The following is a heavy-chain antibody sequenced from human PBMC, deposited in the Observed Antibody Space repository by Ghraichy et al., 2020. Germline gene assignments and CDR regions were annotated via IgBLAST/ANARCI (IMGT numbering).Heavy chain of an antibody. CDR1: GGSITFYY. J-gene: IGHJ4*02. CDR2: IYYNGYT. Sequence: SETLSLTCTVSGGSITFYYFSWIRQPPGKGLEWIGYIYYNGYTNYNSSLKSRVTISVDTSNHQVSLQLFSVTAADTAVYYCARHPSAFPHNFDYWGQGMLVTISS. V-gene: IGHV4-59*08. D-gene: IGHD2-15*01. CDR3: ARHPSAFPHNFDY.